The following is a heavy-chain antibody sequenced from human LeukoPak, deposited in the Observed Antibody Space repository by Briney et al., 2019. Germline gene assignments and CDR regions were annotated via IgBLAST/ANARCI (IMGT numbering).Heavy chain of an antibody. J-gene: IGHJ4*02. V-gene: IGHV3-15*01. D-gene: IGHD6-19*01. Sequence: PGGSLRLSCAASGFTFSSYAMHWVRQAPGKGLEWVGRILSNTDGGTTDYAAPVKGRFTISRDDSKSTLYLQMNSLTTEDTAVYYCTTGSGYCTDWYDFWGQGTLVTVSS. CDR2: ILSNTDGGTT. CDR3: TTGSGYCTDWYDF. CDR1: GFTFSSYA.